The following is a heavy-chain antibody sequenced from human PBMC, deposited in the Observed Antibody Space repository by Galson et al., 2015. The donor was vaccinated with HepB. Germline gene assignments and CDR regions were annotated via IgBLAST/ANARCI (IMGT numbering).Heavy chain of an antibody. D-gene: IGHD3-22*01. CDR1: GGALGNYY. CDR2: IYYSGST. CDR3: ARSASLYYYDSSDVSLGY. Sequence: LSLTCTVSGGALGNYYWSWIRQPPGKGLEWIGYIYYSGSTNYNPSLKSRVTISVDTSKNQFSLKLSSVTAADTAVYYCARSASLYYYDSSDVSLGYWGQATLVTVPS. J-gene: IGHJ4*02. V-gene: IGHV4-59*01.